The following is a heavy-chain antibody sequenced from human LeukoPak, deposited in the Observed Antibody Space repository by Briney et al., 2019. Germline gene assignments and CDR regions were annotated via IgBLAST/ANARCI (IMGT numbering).Heavy chain of an antibody. CDR2: IYHSGST. CDR3: ARSTSIAAAGPLDY. V-gene: IGHV4-38-2*02. CDR1: GYSISSGYY. J-gene: IGHJ4*02. Sequence: SETLSLTCTVSGYSISSGYYWGWIRQPPGKGLEWIGSIYHSGSTYYNPSLKSRVTISVDTSKNQFSLKLSSVTAADTAVYYCARSTSIAAAGPLDYWGQGTLVTVSS. D-gene: IGHD6-13*01.